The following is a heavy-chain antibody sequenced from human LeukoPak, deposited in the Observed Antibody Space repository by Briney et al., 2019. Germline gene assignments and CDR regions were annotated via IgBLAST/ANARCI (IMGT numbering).Heavy chain of an antibody. Sequence: GESLRLSCAASGFTHSSYAMNWARQASGKGLEWVSTIDGSDGNTYYADSVKGRFTISRDNSKNTLYLQMNSLRVEDTAVYYCARDYGDYPSYWYFDLWGRGTLVTVSS. D-gene: IGHD4-17*01. CDR1: GFTHSSYA. CDR3: ARDYGDYPSYWYFDL. V-gene: IGHV3-23*01. J-gene: IGHJ2*01. CDR2: IDGSDGNT.